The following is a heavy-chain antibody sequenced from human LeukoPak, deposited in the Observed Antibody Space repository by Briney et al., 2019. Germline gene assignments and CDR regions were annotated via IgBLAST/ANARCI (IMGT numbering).Heavy chain of an antibody. CDR1: GFTFSSYA. D-gene: IGHD2-15*01. CDR3: AKASAPVVVVGYLDY. CDR2: ISGSGGST. V-gene: IGHV3-23*01. J-gene: IGHJ4*02. Sequence: GGSLRLSCAASGFTFSSYAMSWVRQAPGKGLEWVSGISGSGGSTYYADSVKGRFTISRDNSKNTLYLQMNSLRAEDTAVYYCAKASAPVVVVGYLDYWGQGTLVTVSS.